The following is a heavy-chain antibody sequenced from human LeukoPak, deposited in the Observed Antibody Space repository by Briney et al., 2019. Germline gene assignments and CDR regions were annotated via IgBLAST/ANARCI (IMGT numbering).Heavy chain of an antibody. CDR3: ASNYDFWSGYYNVNLY. CDR1: GFTFSSYS. J-gene: IGHJ4*02. CDR2: ISSSSSYI. Sequence: GGSLRLSCAASGFTFSSYSMNWVRQAPGKGLEWVSSISSSSSYIYYADSVKGRFTISRGNAKNSLYLQMNSLRAEDTAVYYCASNYDFWSGYYNVNLYWGQGTLVTVSS. D-gene: IGHD3-3*01. V-gene: IGHV3-21*01.